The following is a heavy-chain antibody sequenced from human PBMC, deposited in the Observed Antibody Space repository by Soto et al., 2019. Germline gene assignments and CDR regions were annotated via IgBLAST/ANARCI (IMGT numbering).Heavy chain of an antibody. CDR3: ARRDDYVWGSYRYYYYGMDV. V-gene: IGHV1-69*13. CDR2: IIPIFGTA. CDR1: GGTFSSYA. D-gene: IGHD3-16*02. Sequence: SVKVSCKASGGTFSSYAISWVRQAPGQGLEWMGGIIPIFGTANYAQKFQGRVTITADESTSTAYMELSSLRSEDTAVYYCARRDDYVWGSYRYYYYGMDVWRQGTTVTVSS. J-gene: IGHJ6*02.